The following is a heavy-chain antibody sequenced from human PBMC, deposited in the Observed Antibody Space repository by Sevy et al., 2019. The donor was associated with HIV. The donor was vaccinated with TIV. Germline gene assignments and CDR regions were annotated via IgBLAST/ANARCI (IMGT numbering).Heavy chain of an antibody. D-gene: IGHD2-21*01. CDR2: FFHSGTT. J-gene: IGHJ3*02. CDR3: ARSRAYPRDSDDGFAN. V-gene: IGHV4-59*01. Sequence: SETLSLTCLVSDASITTNYWSWIRQAPGKGLGWIGYFFHSGTTNYNRSLKSRVTISGDTSKNEFSLRLTSVTAADTAVYYCARSRAYPRDSDDGFANWGQGTMVTVS. CDR1: DASITTNY.